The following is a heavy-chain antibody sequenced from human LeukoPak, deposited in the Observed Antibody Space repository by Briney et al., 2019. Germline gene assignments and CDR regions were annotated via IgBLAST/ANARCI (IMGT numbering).Heavy chain of an antibody. CDR2: ISTSGNTI. CDR1: GFTFSIYE. V-gene: IGHV3-48*03. J-gene: IGHJ4*02. Sequence: GGSLRLSCAASGFTFSIYEMNWVRQAPGKGLECLSHISTSGNTIHYANSVEGRFTISRDDAKNSLYLQMNSLRVEDTAVYFCARGIYTSSPRNPKNFFDYWGQGTLVTVS. D-gene: IGHD2-2*02. CDR3: ARGIYTSSPRNPKNFFDY.